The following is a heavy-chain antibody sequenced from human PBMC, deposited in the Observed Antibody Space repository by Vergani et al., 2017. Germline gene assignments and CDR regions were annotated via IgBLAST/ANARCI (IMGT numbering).Heavy chain of an antibody. CDR1: GFTFSDYY. J-gene: IGHJ4*02. Sequence: QVQLVESGGGLVKPGGSLRLSCAASGFTFSDYYMTWIRQAPGKGLEWISYISGSGHTKYYADSVKGRFAISRDNAKNSLYLQMNILRVEDTAVYYCARDLLPGTLRLLAYWGQGTLISVSA. V-gene: IGHV3-11*04. CDR3: ARDLLPGTLRLLAY. CDR2: ISGSGHTK. D-gene: IGHD1-7*01.